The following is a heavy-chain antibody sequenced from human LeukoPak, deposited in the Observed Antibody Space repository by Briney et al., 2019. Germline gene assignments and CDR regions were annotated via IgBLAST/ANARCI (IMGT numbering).Heavy chain of an antibody. V-gene: IGHV3-48*03. Sequence: AGGSRRLSCAASGFTLSSYEMTWVRLAPGKGLEWISYISRTGNSIYYAHSVKGRFTTSRDSAKNSLYLQMNSLRAEDTAVYYCARGPYSSNWYVDYWGQGTLVTVAS. D-gene: IGHD6-13*01. J-gene: IGHJ4*02. CDR3: ARGPYSSNWYVDY. CDR2: ISRTGNSI. CDR1: GFTLSSYE.